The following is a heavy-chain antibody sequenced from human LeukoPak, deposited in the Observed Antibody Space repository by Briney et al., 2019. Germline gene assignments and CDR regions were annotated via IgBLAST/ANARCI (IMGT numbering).Heavy chain of an antibody. J-gene: IGHJ5*02. V-gene: IGHV3-66*02. Sequence: GGSLRLSCAPSGITVSSNDMSWVRQAPGKGLEWVSVIYSGGTIYYLDSVKGRFTISRDNSKNTLYLQMNSLRAEDTAVYYCARERYGLFDPWGQGTLVTVSS. CDR1: GITVSSND. D-gene: IGHD3-10*01. CDR2: IYSGGTI. CDR3: ARERYGLFDP.